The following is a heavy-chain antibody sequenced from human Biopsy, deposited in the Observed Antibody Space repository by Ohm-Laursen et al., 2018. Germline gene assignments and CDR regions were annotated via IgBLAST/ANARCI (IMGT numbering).Heavy chain of an antibody. CDR1: GYSFTSYY. CDR3: ARNTGWYGDLYYFDY. Sequence: SVKVSCKVSGYSFTSYYMPWVRQAPGQGLGWMGMINPSGSTTSYPQIFQGRVTMTRDTSKSTVYMELSSLRSADTAVYFCARNTGWYGDLYYFDYWGQGTLVTVSS. J-gene: IGHJ4*02. D-gene: IGHD6-19*01. CDR2: INPSGSTT. V-gene: IGHV1-46*01.